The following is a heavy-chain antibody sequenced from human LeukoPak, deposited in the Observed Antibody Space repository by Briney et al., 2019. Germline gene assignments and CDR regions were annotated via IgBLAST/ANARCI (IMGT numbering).Heavy chain of an antibody. Sequence: GGSLRLSCAASGFTFSSYAMHWVRQAPGKGLEWVSSISSSSSYIYYADSVKGRFTISRDNAKNSLYLQMNSLRAEDTAVYYCARVSSTHRAFDYWGQGTLVTVSS. J-gene: IGHJ4*02. CDR1: GFTFSSYA. CDR3: ARVSSTHRAFDY. CDR2: ISSSSSYI. D-gene: IGHD2-2*01. V-gene: IGHV3-21*01.